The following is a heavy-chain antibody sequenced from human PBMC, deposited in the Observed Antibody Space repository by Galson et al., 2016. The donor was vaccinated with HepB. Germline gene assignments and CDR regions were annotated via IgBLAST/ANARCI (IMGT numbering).Heavy chain of an antibody. CDR1: GFTFGDYA. CDR2: IRSKTYGGTT. Sequence: SLRLSCATSGFTFGDYAMSWFRQAPGKGLEWVGFIRSKTYGGTTEYAASVKARFTISRDDSKSFAYLQMSCLNTGDTAVYYCARGTPDYRPYYFDYWGQGTLVTVSS. V-gene: IGHV3-49*03. D-gene: IGHD4-11*01. J-gene: IGHJ4*02. CDR3: ARGTPDYRPYYFDY.